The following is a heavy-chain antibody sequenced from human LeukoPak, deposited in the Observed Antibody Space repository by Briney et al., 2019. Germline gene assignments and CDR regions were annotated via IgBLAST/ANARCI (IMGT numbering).Heavy chain of an antibody. CDR2: IYYSGST. V-gene: IGHV4-59*11. J-gene: IGHJ4*02. CDR1: GGSISSHY. Sequence: PSETLSLTCTVSGGSISSHYWSWIRQPPGKGLEYIGYIYYSGSTNYNPSPKSGVTISVDTSKNQFSLKLRSVTAADTAVYFCARLRFCFDSHCLDDYWGQGTLVTVSS. CDR3: ARLRFCFDSHCLDDY. D-gene: IGHD3-22*01.